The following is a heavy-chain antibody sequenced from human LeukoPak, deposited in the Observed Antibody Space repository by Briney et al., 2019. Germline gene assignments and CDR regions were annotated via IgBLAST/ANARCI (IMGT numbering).Heavy chain of an antibody. V-gene: IGHV3-74*01. J-gene: IGHJ4*02. Sequence: GGSLRLSCAASGFTFSKYWMLWVRQAPGKGLESVSRINTDGTVTTCADSVKGRLTVSRDNADNTMFLQMNSVRDEDTAVYYCATKQWLAPPPDSWGQGTPVTVSS. CDR1: GFTFSKYW. CDR3: ATKQWLAPPPDS. D-gene: IGHD6-19*01. CDR2: INTDGTVT.